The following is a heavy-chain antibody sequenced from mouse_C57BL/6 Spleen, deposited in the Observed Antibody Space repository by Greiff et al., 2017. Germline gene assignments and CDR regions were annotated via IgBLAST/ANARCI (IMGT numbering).Heavy chain of an antibody. D-gene: IGHD1-1*01. CDR1: GYSFTDYN. V-gene: IGHV1-39*01. J-gene: IGHJ2*01. Sequence: LMESGPELVKPGASVKISCKASGYSFTDYNMNWVKQGNGKSLEWIGVINPNYGTTSYKQKFKGKATLTVDKSSNPAYMQLNSLTSDDSAVYYCARGGNTSVVFDYWGQGTTLTVSS. CDR2: INPNYGTT. CDR3: ARGGNTSVVFDY.